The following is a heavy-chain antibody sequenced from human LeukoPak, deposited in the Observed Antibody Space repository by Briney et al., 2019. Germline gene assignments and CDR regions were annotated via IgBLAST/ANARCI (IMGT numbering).Heavy chain of an antibody. Sequence: ASEKVSCKASGYTFTGYYMHWVRQAPGQGLEWMGWINPNSGGTNYAQKFQGRVTMTRDTSISTAYMELSRLRSDDTAVYYCARDRRYCSSTSCSYYYYYYMDVWGKGTTVTVSS. CDR2: INPNSGGT. V-gene: IGHV1-2*02. CDR3: ARDRRYCSSTSCSYYYYYYMDV. D-gene: IGHD2-2*01. J-gene: IGHJ6*03. CDR1: GYTFTGYY.